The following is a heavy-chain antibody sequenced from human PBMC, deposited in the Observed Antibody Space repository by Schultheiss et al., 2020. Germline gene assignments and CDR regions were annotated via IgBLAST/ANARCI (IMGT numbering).Heavy chain of an antibody. CDR3: ARLNSITMIVVVSPMGFFDY. V-gene: IGHV4-38-2*01. CDR2: IYHSGST. J-gene: IGHJ4*02. D-gene: IGHD3-22*01. CDR1: GYSISSGYY. Sequence: SETLSLTCAVSGYSISSGYYWGWIRQPPGKGLEWIGSIYHSGSTYYNPSLKSRVTISVDTSKNQFSLKLSSVTAADTAVYYCARLNSITMIVVVSPMGFFDYWGQGTLVTVSS.